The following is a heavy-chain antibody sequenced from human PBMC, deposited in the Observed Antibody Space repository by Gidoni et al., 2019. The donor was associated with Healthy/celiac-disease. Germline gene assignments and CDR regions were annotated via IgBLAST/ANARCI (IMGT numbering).Heavy chain of an antibody. CDR1: GFTFSSYG. J-gene: IGHJ4*02. Sequence: QVQLVESGGGVVQPGRSLRLSCAASGFTFSSYGMHWVRQAPGKGLEWVAVIWYDGSNKYYADSVKGRFTISRDNSKNTLYLQMNSLRAEDTAVYYCARDQAPYYYDSSGYDYWGQGTLVTVSS. CDR3: ARDQAPYYYDSSGYDY. D-gene: IGHD3-22*01. V-gene: IGHV3-33*01. CDR2: IWYDGSNK.